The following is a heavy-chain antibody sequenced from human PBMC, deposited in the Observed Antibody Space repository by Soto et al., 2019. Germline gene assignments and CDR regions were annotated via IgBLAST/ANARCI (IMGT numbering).Heavy chain of an antibody. J-gene: IGHJ3*02. Sequence: GGSLRLSCAASGFTFSSYSMNWVRQAPGKGLEWVSSISSSSSYIYYADSVKGRFTISRDNAKNSLYLQMNSLRAEDTAVYYCASESGATYYDILTGSDAFDIWGQGTMVTVSS. V-gene: IGHV3-21*01. CDR2: ISSSSSYI. CDR1: GFTFSSYS. D-gene: IGHD3-9*01. CDR3: ASESGATYYDILTGSDAFDI.